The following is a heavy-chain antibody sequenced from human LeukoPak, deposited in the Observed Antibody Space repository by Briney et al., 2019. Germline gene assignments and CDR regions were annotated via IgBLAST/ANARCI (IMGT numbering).Heavy chain of an antibody. CDR2: ISYDGSNK. J-gene: IGHJ6*03. Sequence: GGSLRLSCAASGFTFSSYAMHLVRQAPGKGLEWVAVISYDGSNKYYADSVKGRFTISRDNSKNTLYLQMNSLRAEDTAVYYCARDWGYNWNYMDVWGKGTTVTVSS. D-gene: IGHD1-20*01. CDR3: ARDWGYNWNYMDV. V-gene: IGHV3-30*04. CDR1: GFTFSSYA.